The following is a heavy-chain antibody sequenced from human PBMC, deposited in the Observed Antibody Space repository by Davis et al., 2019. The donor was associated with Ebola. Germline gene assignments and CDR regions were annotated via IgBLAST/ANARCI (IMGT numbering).Heavy chain of an antibody. CDR1: GFIFSSYW. V-gene: IGHV3-7*03. D-gene: IGHD6-19*01. CDR2: IKQDGSEK. CDR3: AIANRGPVADTGDY. Sequence: GESLKISCAASGFIFSSYWMSWVRQAPGKGLEWVANIKQDGSEKQYVDSVRGRFTISRDNAKNSLYLQMNSLRAEDTAVYYCAIANRGPVADTGDYWGQGTLVTVSS. J-gene: IGHJ4*02.